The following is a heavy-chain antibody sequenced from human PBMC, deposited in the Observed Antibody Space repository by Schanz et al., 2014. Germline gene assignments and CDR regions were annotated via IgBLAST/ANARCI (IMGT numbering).Heavy chain of an antibody. V-gene: IGHV3-23*01. Sequence: EVQLLESGGGLVQPGGSLRLSCAASGFTFITYTMNWVRQAPGKGLEWVSTISASGGSTYYADSVKGRFTISRDNSKNILYLQMNSLRAEDTAVYYCAKARRKSNCSGGRCFHYSYYGMDVWGQGTTVTVSS. CDR3: AKARRKSNCSGGRCFHYSYYGMDV. CDR2: ISASGGST. J-gene: IGHJ6*02. CDR1: GFTFITYT. D-gene: IGHD2-15*01.